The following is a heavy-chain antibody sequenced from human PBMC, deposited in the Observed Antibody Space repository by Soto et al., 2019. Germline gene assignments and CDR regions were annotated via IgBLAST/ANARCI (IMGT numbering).Heavy chain of an antibody. Sequence: SQTLSLSCAISGDSVSSNSAAWNWIRQSPSRGLEWLGRTYYRSRWYNDYAVSVRSRITVNPDTSKNQFSLQLTSVTPEDTAVYYCAGTTSHYWYYMDVWGKGTTVTVSS. J-gene: IGHJ6*03. D-gene: IGHD1-7*01. CDR1: GDSVSSNSAA. CDR3: AGTTSHYWYYMDV. V-gene: IGHV6-1*01. CDR2: TYYRSRWYN.